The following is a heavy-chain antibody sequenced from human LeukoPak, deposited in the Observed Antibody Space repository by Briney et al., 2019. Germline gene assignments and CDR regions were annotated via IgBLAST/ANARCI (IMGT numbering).Heavy chain of an antibody. Sequence: SETLSLTCTVSGGSISGYYWSWIRQPPGKGLEWIGYIYYRGNTIYNPSLKSRVTMSVDTSGNQFSLKLSSVTAADTAVYHCARHDEIAVFRNGLDVWGQGTTVTVS. D-gene: IGHD6-19*01. CDR1: GGSISGYY. CDR2: IYYRGNT. V-gene: IGHV4-59*08. CDR3: ARHDEIAVFRNGLDV. J-gene: IGHJ6*02.